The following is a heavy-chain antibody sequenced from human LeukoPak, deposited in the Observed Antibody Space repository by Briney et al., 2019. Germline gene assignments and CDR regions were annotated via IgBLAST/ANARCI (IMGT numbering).Heavy chain of an antibody. V-gene: IGHV3-30-3*01. J-gene: IGHJ3*02. CDR1: GFTFSSYA. Sequence: PGRSLRLSCAASGFTFSSYAMHWVRQAPGKGLEWVAVISYDGSNKYYADSVKGRFTISRDNSKYTLYLQMNSLRAEDTAVYYCAIQYGDYSDAFDIWGQGTMVTVSS. CDR2: ISYDGSNK. D-gene: IGHD4-17*01. CDR3: AIQYGDYSDAFDI.